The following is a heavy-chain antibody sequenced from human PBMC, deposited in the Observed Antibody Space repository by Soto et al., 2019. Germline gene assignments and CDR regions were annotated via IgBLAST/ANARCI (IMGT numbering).Heavy chain of an antibody. Sequence: ASVKVSCKASGYTFTGYYMHWVRQAPGQGLEWMGWINPNSGGTNYAQKFQGWVTMTRDTSISTAYMELSRLRSEDTAVYYCAREGLESGDDAFDIWGQGTMVTVSS. CDR2: INPNSGGT. CDR3: AREGLESGDDAFDI. J-gene: IGHJ3*02. CDR1: GYTFTGYY. V-gene: IGHV1-2*04. D-gene: IGHD3-10*01.